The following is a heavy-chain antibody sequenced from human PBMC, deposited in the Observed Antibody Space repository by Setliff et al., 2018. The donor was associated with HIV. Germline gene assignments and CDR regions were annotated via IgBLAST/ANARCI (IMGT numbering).Heavy chain of an antibody. Sequence: PGGSLRLSCKASGFTFKIYAMSWLRQAPGKGLEWVSAISNSGGNTYYADSVKGRFTISRDNSKNTLYLQMNSLRPEDTAVYYCAKVDNGHCLNNSCRDFDYWGQGTLVTVSS. CDR1: GFTFKIYA. CDR2: ISNSGGNT. CDR3: AKVDNGHCLNNSCRDFDY. V-gene: IGHV3-23*01. D-gene: IGHD2-2*03. J-gene: IGHJ4*02.